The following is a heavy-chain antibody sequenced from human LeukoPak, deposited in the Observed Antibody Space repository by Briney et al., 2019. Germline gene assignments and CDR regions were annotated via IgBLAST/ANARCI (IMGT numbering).Heavy chain of an antibody. D-gene: IGHD3-3*01. Sequence: SETLSLTCTVSGGSISSYYWSWIRQPPGKGLEWIGYIYYSGSTNYNPSLKSRVTISVDTSKNQFSLKLSSVTAADTAVYYCARDKNGYDFWSWGQGTLVTVSS. CDR1: GGSISSYY. CDR3: ARDKNGYDFWS. J-gene: IGHJ4*02. V-gene: IGHV4-59*01. CDR2: IYYSGST.